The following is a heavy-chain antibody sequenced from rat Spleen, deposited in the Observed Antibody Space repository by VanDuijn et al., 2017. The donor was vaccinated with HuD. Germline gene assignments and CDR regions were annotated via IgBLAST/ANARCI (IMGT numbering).Heavy chain of an antibody. CDR3: TRVDYPGVAHFFDY. J-gene: IGHJ2*01. V-gene: IGHV5-17*01. D-gene: IGHD1-4*01. CDR1: GFTFSDYA. Sequence: EVQLVESGGGLVQPGNSLKLSCAASGFTFSDYAMAWVRQSPKKGLEWVATIIYDGTSTYYRDSVKGRFTISRDYAKSTLYLQMDSLRPEDTATYYCTRVDYPGVAHFFDYWGQGVRVTVSS. CDR2: IIYDGTST.